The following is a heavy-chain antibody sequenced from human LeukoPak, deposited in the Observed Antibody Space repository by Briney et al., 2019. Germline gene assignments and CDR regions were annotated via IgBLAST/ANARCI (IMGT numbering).Heavy chain of an antibody. J-gene: IGHJ3*02. Sequence: GGSLRLSCAASGFTFDDYGMSWVRQAPGKGLEWVSGINWNGGSTGYADSVKGRFTISRDNAKNSLYLQMNSLRAEDTALYHCARAGYCSSTSCYFGDAFDIWGQGTMVTVSS. CDR2: INWNGGST. V-gene: IGHV3-20*01. CDR3: ARAGYCSSTSCYFGDAFDI. CDR1: GFTFDDYG. D-gene: IGHD2-2*01.